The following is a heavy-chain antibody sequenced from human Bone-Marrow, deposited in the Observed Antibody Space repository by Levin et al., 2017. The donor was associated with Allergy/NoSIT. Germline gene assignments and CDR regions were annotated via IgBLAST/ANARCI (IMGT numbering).Heavy chain of an antibody. D-gene: IGHD2-15*01. CDR1: GGSLSGYY. CDR2: IYHSGST. J-gene: IGHJ4*02. CDR3: AVDRWTHGSVFCDS. Sequence: ASETLSLTCTVSGGSLSGYYWSWIRQPPGKGLEWIAYIYHSGSTQYNPSLKSRVTISVDMSKNQFSLKLSSVTAAATAGHYLAVDRWTHGSVFCDSWGPGALVTVSS. V-gene: IGHV4-59*01.